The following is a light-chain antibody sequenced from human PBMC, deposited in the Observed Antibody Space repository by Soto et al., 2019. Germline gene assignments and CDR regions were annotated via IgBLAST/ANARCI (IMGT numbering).Light chain of an antibody. V-gene: IGKV1-5*01. CDR1: QIISVY. CDR3: QHYNSYSILT. J-gene: IGKJ4*01. Sequence: DIQMTQSPSIVSASVGDRVTVTCRASQIISVYLARSQKKPEKAPKRLIYDASTLQSGVPSRFSGSGSGTEFTLTISSLQPDDYATYYCQHYNSYSILTFGGGTKIEI. CDR2: DAS.